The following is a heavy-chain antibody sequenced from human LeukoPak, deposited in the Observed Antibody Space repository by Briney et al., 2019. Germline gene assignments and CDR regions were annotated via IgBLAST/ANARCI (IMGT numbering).Heavy chain of an antibody. J-gene: IGHJ4*02. CDR2: FDPEDGET. CDR3: ATAPPQMTTVTPVLY. CDR1: GYTLTELS. Sequence: ASVKVSCKVSGYTLTELSMHWVRQAPGKGLEWMGGFDPEDGETIYAQKFQGRVTMTEDTSTDTAYMELSSLRSEDTAVYYCATAPPQMTTVTPVLYWGQGTLATVSS. D-gene: IGHD4-17*01. V-gene: IGHV1-24*01.